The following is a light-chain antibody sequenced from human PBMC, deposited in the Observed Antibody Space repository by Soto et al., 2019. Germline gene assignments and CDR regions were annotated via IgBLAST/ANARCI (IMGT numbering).Light chain of an antibody. CDR2: NAD. Sequence: DIQMTQSPSTLSASVGDRVTITCRASQDINRWLAWYQQKPGKAPKIQIYNADTLESGVPSRFSGSGYGTEFILTISSLQPDDFATYYCQQFSLYWAFGQGTKVDIK. J-gene: IGKJ1*01. CDR1: QDINRW. V-gene: IGKV1-5*01. CDR3: QQFSLYWA.